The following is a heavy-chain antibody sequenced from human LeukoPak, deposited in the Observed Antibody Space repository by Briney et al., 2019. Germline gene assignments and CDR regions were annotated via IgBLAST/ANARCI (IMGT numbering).Heavy chain of an antibody. D-gene: IGHD6-19*01. CDR2: IDPSDSYT. CDR3: ARRIGSGWYDY. J-gene: IGHJ4*02. CDR1: GYSFTNYW. Sequence: GESLKISCQGSGYSFTNYWITWVRQMPGKGLEWMGRIDPSDSYTNYSPSFQGQVTISADKSISTANLQWSSLKASDTAMYYCARRIGSGWYDYWGQGTLVTVSS. V-gene: IGHV5-10-1*04.